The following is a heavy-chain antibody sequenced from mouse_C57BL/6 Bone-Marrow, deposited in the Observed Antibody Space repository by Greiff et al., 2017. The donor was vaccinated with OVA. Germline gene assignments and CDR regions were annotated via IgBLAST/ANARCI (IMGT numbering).Heavy chain of an antibody. V-gene: IGHV1-26*01. Sequence: EVKLQQSGPELVKPGASVKISCKASGYTFTDYYMNWVKQSHGKSLEWIGDINPNNGGTSYNQKFKGKATLTVDKSSSTAYMELRSLTSEDSAVYYCAPLITTVVNYWGQGTTLTVSS. CDR3: APLITTVVNY. J-gene: IGHJ2*01. D-gene: IGHD1-1*01. CDR2: INPNNGGT. CDR1: GYTFTDYY.